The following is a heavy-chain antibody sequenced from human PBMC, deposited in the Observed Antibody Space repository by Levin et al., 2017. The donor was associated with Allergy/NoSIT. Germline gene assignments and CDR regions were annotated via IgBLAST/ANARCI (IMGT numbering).Heavy chain of an antibody. D-gene: IGHD2-15*01. CDR3: AKGGYCSGGSCSSYYYYGMDG. V-gene: IGHV3-30*18. CDR1: GFTFSSYG. J-gene: IGHJ6*02. CDR2: ISYDGSNK. Sequence: GGSLRLSCAASGFTFSSYGMHWVRQAPGKGLEWVAVISYDGSNKYYADSVKGRFTISRDNSKNTLYLQMNSLRAEDTAVYYCAKGGYCSGGSCSSYYYYGMDGWGQGTTVTVSS.